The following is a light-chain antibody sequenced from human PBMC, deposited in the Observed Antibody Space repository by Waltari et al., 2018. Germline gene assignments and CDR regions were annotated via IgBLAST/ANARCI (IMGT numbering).Light chain of an antibody. CDR3: SSYTLTNPVV. CDR1: SNDIGSNDY. V-gene: IGLV2-14*03. Sequence: QSVVTQPASVSGSPGQSISISCTGTSNDIGSNDYVSWYQQHTGIAPQLVIYDVSFRPSGVSILFAGSKSGNTASLTISWLQAEDEALYYCSSYTLTNPVVFGGGTKLTVL. CDR2: DVS. J-gene: IGLJ2*01.